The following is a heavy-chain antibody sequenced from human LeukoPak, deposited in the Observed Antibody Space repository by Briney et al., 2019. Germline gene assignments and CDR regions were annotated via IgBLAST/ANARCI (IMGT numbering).Heavy chain of an antibody. Sequence: ASVNVSCKASGYTFTVYYMHWVRQAPGQGLEWMGWINLNSGGTNYAQKFQGWVTMTRDTSISTAYMELSRLRSDDTAVYYCARLAYQPLSSGGAYGMDVWGQGTTVTVSS. CDR1: GYTFTVYY. CDR3: ARLAYQPLSSGGAYGMDV. V-gene: IGHV1-2*04. CDR2: INLNSGGT. J-gene: IGHJ6*02. D-gene: IGHD3-16*01.